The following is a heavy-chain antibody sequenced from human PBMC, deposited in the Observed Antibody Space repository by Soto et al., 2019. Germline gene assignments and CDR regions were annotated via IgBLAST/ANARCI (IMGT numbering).Heavy chain of an antibody. D-gene: IGHD5-18*01. CDR3: ARVSWIKLWDYYYYGMDV. CDR1: GGSISGGGYY. V-gene: IGHV4-31*03. CDR2: IYYSGST. Sequence: SETLSLTCTVSGGSISGGGYYWSWIRQHPGKGLEWIGYIYYSGSTYYNPSLKSRVTISVDTSKNQFSLKLSSVTAADKAVYYCARVSWIKLWDYYYYGMDVWGQGTTVT. J-gene: IGHJ6*02.